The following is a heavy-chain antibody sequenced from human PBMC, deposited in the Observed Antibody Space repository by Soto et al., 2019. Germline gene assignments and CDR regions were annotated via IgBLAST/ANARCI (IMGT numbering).Heavy chain of an antibody. J-gene: IGHJ5*02. CDR2: INPNSGGT. Sequence: GASVEVTCKASGYTFTGYYMHWVRQAPGQGLEWMGWINPNSGGTNYAQKFQGRVTMTRDTSISTAYMELSRLRSDNTAVYYCVRDIEMDEDWFDPWGQGTLVTVSS. V-gene: IGHV1-2*02. CDR3: VRDIEMDEDWFDP. CDR1: GYTFTGYY. D-gene: IGHD3-16*02.